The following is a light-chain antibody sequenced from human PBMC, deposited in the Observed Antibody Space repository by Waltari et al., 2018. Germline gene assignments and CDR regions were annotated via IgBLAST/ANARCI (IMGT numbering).Light chain of an antibody. CDR3: SSYTSSSTRV. CDR2: DVS. Sequence: QSALTQPASVSGSPGQSITLPCTGTSSDVGGYNYVSWYQQHPGKAPKLMIYDVSKRPSGVSNRFSGSKSGNTASLTISGLQAEDEADYYCSSYTSSSTRVFGGGTKLTVL. V-gene: IGLV2-14*01. J-gene: IGLJ2*01. CDR1: SSDVGGYNY.